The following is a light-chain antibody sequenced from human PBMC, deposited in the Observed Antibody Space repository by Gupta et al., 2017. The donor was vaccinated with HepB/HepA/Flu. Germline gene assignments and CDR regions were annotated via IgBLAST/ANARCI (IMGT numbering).Light chain of an antibody. J-gene: IGKJ3*01. CDR3: QQSVSNPIT. Sequence: DIKMTQSPSSLSASVGDSVTITCRASQNIRRYLNWYQQKGGKAPKLLINVASTLQSGVPSRFIGSGSGRDFTLTISRLHPEDSATYFCQQSVSNPITFGPGTTVDVK. CDR1: QNIRRY. V-gene: IGKV1-39*01. CDR2: VAS.